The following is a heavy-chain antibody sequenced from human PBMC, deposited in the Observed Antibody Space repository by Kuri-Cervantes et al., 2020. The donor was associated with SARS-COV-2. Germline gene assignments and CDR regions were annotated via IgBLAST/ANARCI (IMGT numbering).Heavy chain of an antibody. CDR3: ARPPYYYYYMDV. V-gene: IGHV3-48*04. Sequence: GGSLRLSCAASGFTFSSYWMSWVRQAPGKGLEWVSYISASGEIIYYADSVKGRFTISRDIAKNSLYLHMNTLRAEDTAVYYCARPPYYYYYMDVWGKGTTVTVSS. J-gene: IGHJ6*03. CDR2: ISASGEII. CDR1: GFTFSSYW.